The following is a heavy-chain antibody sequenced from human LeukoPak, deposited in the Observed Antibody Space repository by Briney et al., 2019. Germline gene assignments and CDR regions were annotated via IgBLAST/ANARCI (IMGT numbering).Heavy chain of an antibody. J-gene: IGHJ4*02. CDR2: INPNSGGT. D-gene: IGHD3-22*01. V-gene: IGHV1-2*02. CDR3: ARVGEDYYDSSGYFDY. CDR1: GYTFTGYY. Sequence: ASVKVSCKASGYTFTGYYMHWVRQAPGQGLEWMGWINPNSGGTNYAQKLQGRVTMTRDTSISTAYMELSRLRSDDTAVYYCARVGEDYYDSSGYFDYWGQGTLVTVSS.